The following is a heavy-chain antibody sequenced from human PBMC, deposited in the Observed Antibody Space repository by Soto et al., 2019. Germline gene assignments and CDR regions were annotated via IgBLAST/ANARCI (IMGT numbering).Heavy chain of an antibody. J-gene: IGHJ5*02. D-gene: IGHD1-7*01. CDR2: INPSGGST. CDR3: ARGITGTTFPQGEPKNWFDP. Sequence: GASVKVSCKASGYTFTSYYMHWVRQAPGQGLEWMGIINPSGGSTSYAQKFQGRVTMTRDTSTSTVYMELSSLRSEDTAVYYCARGITGTTFPQGEPKNWFDPWGQGTLVTVSS. V-gene: IGHV1-46*01. CDR1: GYTFTSYY.